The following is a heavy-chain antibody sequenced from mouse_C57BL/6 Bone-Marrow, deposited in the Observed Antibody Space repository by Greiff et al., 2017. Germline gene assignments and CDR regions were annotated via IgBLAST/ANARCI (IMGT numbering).Heavy chain of an antibody. CDR3: ARESYLLSFAY. J-gene: IGHJ3*01. V-gene: IGHV1-42*01. CDR2: INPSTGGT. D-gene: IGHD2-10*01. Sequence: VQLQQSGPELVKPGASVKISCKASGYSFTGYYMNWVKQSPEKSLEWIGEINPSTGGTTYNQKFKAKATLTVDKSSSTAYMQLKSLTTEDSAVYDCARESYLLSFAYWGQGTLVTVSA. CDR1: GYSFTGYY.